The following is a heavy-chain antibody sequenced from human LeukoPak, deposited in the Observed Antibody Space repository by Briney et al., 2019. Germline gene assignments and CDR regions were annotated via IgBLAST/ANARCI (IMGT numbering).Heavy chain of an antibody. J-gene: IGHJ4*02. D-gene: IGHD3-16*01. Sequence: GGSLRLSCAASGFTFSSYSMNWVRQAPGKGLEWVSSNSSSSSYIYYADSVKGRFTISRDNAKNSLYLQMNSLRAEDTAVYYCARDHRMLPGGQGTLVTVSS. V-gene: IGHV3-21*01. CDR2: NSSSSSYI. CDR3: ARDHRMLP. CDR1: GFTFSSYS.